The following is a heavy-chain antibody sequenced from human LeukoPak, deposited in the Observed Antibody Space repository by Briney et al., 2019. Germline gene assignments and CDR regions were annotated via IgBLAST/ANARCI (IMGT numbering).Heavy chain of an antibody. Sequence: GGSLRLSCAASGFTFSSYALSWVRQAPGKGLEWVSTINGNGGTTYYADSVKGRFTISRDNSKNTMSLQMDSLRGEDTAVYYCARDARADYAFDIWGQGTMVTVSS. CDR1: GFTFSSYA. V-gene: IGHV3-23*01. J-gene: IGHJ3*02. D-gene: IGHD2-21*01. CDR3: ARDARADYAFDI. CDR2: INGNGGTT.